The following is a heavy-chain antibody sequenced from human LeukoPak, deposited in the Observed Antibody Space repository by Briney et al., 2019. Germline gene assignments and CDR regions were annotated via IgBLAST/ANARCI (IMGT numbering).Heavy chain of an antibody. D-gene: IGHD3-22*01. CDR1: GFRFYSFY. CDR2: ISASGAVP. J-gene: IGHJ4*02. CDR3: ARSLIVASEDY. V-gene: IGHV3-11*04. Sequence: GGSLRLSCAASGFRFYSFYMGWVRQVPGKGLDYIALISASGAVPYYAESVKGRFTISRDNAKNSVSLQMNSLSADDTAVYYCARSLIVASEDYWGQGTLVTVSS.